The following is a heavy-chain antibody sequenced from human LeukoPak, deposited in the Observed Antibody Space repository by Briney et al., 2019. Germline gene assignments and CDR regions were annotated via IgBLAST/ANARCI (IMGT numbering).Heavy chain of an antibody. Sequence: GGTLRLSCAASGFIFNNYALSRVRQTPGKGLEWVSAISGSGRNTYYADSVKGRFTISRDNSRSTVDLQMNSLRVEDTGIYYCARDEIPSGTWGQGTMVIVSS. CDR2: ISGSGRNT. D-gene: IGHD6-25*01. V-gene: IGHV3-23*01. CDR3: ARDEIPSGT. J-gene: IGHJ3*01. CDR1: GFIFNNYA.